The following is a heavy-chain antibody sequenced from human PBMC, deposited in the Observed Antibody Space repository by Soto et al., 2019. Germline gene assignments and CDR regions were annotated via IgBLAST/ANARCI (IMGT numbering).Heavy chain of an antibody. CDR1: AGSVSDYY. CDR3: ARILSSRHYYPLDS. D-gene: IGHD3-22*01. CDR2: TYYSGSI. J-gene: IGHJ5*01. V-gene: IGHV4-59*02. Sequence: SETLSLTCTVSAGSVSDYYLSLIRRTLGKGLEDIDYTYYSGSITYNPSLKRRVTFSVDTSKNQFSLTLSSVTAAYTAVYCCARILSSRHYYPLDSSGHRTLVIVS.